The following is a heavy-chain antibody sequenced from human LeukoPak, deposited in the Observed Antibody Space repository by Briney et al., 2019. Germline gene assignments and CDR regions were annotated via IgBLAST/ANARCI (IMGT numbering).Heavy chain of an antibody. V-gene: IGHV4-61*02. CDR1: GGSISSGSYY. CDR2: IYTSGSN. J-gene: IGHJ3*02. Sequence: PSETLSLTCTVSGGSISSGSYYWSWIRQPAGKGLEWIGRIYTSGSNNYNPSLKSRVTISVDTSKNQFSLKLSSVTAADTAVYYCARDSDTLPDIWGQGTMVTVSS. D-gene: IGHD5-18*01. CDR3: ARDSDTLPDI.